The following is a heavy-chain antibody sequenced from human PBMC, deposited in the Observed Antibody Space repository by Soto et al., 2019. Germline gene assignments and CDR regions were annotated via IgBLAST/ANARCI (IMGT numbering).Heavy chain of an antibody. CDR1: RDSIISYY. V-gene: IGHV4-4*07. J-gene: IGHJ4*02. Sequence: SATLSLTCTVPRDSIISYYWTWIRQPAGKGLEWIGQIYSSGSTNYNPSLNSRVSMSLDTSKKQIFLKLLSVTAADTAVYYCARRGPQTGWSFDYWGQGTLVNVSS. CDR2: IYSSGST. CDR3: ARRGPQTGWSFDY. D-gene: IGHD6-19*01.